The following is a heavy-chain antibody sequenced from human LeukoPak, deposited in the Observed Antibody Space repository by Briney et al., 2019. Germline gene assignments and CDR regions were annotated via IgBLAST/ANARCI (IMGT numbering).Heavy chain of an antibody. D-gene: IGHD6-13*01. V-gene: IGHV3-23*01. CDR3: AKKGSSWSYYFDY. CDR2: ISGGGDST. Sequence: GGSLRLSCAASGFTFSSYAMSWVRQAPGKGLEWVSAISGGGDSTYYADSVKGRFTISRDNSKNTLYLQMNSLRAEDTAMYYCAKKGSSWSYYFDYWGQGTLVTVSS. J-gene: IGHJ4*02. CDR1: GFTFSSYA.